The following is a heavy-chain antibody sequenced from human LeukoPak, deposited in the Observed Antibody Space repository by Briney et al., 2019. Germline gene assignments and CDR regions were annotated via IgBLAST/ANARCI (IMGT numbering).Heavy chain of an antibody. CDR3: ARGYQEMVYAIRRYYGMDV. CDR2: MNPNSGNT. J-gene: IGHJ6*02. Sequence: ASVKVSCKASGYTFTSYDINWVRQATGQGLEWMGWMNPNSGNTSYAQKFQGRVTMTRNTSISTAYMELSSLRSEDTAVYYCARGYQEMVYAIRRYYGMDVWGQGTTVTVSS. CDR1: GYTFTSYD. V-gene: IGHV1-8*01. D-gene: IGHD2-8*01.